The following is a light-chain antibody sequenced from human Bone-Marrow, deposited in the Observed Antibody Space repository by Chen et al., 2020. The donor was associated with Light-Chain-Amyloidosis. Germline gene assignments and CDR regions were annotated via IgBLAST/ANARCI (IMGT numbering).Light chain of an antibody. CDR1: SRDIGTFNY. V-gene: IGLV2-14*01. J-gene: IGLJ2*01. Sequence: QSALTQPASVSGSPGQSITISCTGTSRDIGTFNYVSWYQQHPGKAPQLIIFEVSNRPSGVSDRFSGSKSDNTASLTISGLQPGDEADFYCSSYTSTTTDVIFGVGTKLTVL. CDR3: SSYTSTTTDVI. CDR2: EVS.